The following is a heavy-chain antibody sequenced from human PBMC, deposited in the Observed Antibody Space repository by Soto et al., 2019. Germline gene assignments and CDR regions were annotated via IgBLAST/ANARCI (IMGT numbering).Heavy chain of an antibody. J-gene: IGHJ5*02. V-gene: IGHV4-61*01. CDR2: IYYSGST. CDR3: ARVDSSGYYPTDWFDP. D-gene: IGHD3-22*01. Sequence: SETLSLTCTVSGGSVSSGSYYWSWIRQPPGKGLEWIGYIYYSGSTNYNPSLKSRVTISVDTSKNQFSLKLSSVTAADTAVYYCARVDSSGYYPTDWFDPWGQGTLVTVSS. CDR1: GGSVSSGSYY.